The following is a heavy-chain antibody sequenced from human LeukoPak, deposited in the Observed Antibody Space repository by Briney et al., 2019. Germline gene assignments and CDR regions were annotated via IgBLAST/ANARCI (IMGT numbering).Heavy chain of an antibody. CDR1: GYNFIGYY. Sequence: ASVKVSCKASGYNFIGYYIHWVRQAPGQGLEWMGWINPNSDGTKYAQKFQDRVTMTRDTSISTAHMELSRLTYNDTAMYYCARGNMIAFGGPIVDAFDIWGQGTMFTVPS. V-gene: IGHV1-2*02. CDR2: INPNSDGT. CDR3: ARGNMIAFGGPIVDAFDI. D-gene: IGHD3-16*02. J-gene: IGHJ3*02.